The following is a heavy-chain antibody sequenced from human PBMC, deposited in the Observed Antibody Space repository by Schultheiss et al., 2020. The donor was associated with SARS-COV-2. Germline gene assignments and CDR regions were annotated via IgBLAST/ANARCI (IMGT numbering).Heavy chain of an antibody. CDR2: IYSGGST. J-gene: IGHJ5*02. V-gene: IGHV3-53*01. CDR1: GFTVSSNY. Sequence: GESLKISCAASGFTVSSNYMSWVRQAPGKGLEWVSVIYSGGSTYYADSVKGRFTISRDNSKNTLYLQMNSLRAEDTAVYYCARVMPFWSGPWRRGWFDPLGQGTGVTVAS. CDR3: ARVMPFWSGPWRRGWFDP. D-gene: IGHD3-3*01.